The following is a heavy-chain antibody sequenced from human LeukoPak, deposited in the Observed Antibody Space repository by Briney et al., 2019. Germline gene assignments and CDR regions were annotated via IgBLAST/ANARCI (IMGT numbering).Heavy chain of an antibody. V-gene: IGHV4-38-2*02. CDR3: ARGKSRGSHIDY. CDR2: IYHSGST. CDR1: GYSISSDYY. J-gene: IGHJ4*02. D-gene: IGHD1-26*01. Sequence: PSETLSLTCTVSGYSISSDYYWGWIRQPPGKGLEWIGSIYHSGSTYYNPSLKSRVTISVDTSKNQFSLKLSPVTAADTAVYYCARGKSRGSHIDYWGREPWSPSPQ.